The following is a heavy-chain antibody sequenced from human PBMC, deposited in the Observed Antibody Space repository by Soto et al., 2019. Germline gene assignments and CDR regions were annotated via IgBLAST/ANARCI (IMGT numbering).Heavy chain of an antibody. Sequence: PSETLSLPCTVSGGSISRSGYFWSWIRQHPGKGLEWIGYIYDSGSTYYNPSLKSRVSLSVDTSKNQFSLNLTSVTAADTAMYYCARSSRSYFDYWGQGTLVTVSS. CDR2: IYDSGST. CDR3: ARSSRSYFDY. CDR1: GGSISRSGYF. J-gene: IGHJ4*02. V-gene: IGHV4-31*03.